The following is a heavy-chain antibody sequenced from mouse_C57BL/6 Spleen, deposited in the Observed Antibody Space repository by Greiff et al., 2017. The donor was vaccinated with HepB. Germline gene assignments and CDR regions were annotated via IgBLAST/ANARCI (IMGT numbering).Heavy chain of an antibody. D-gene: IGHD2-10*01. Sequence: VQLQQSGAELVRPGASVKLSCTASGFNIKDYYMHWVKQRPEQGLEWIGRIDPEDGDTEYAPKFQGKATMTADTSSNTVYLQLSSLTSEDTAVYYCTRAYYCNCVLAYWGKGTRVSVST. CDR2: IDPEDGDT. V-gene: IGHV14-1*01. CDR1: GFNIKDYY. CDR3: TRAYYCNCVLAY. J-gene: IGHJ3*01.